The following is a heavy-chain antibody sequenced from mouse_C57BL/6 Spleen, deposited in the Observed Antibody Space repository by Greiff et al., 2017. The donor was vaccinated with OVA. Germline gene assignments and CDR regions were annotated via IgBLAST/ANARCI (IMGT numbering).Heavy chain of an antibody. V-gene: IGHV2-2*01. CDR3: ARYNGSSYKYFDV. CDR2: IWSGGST. J-gene: IGHJ1*03. CDR1: GFSLTSYG. Sequence: VKLMESGPGLVQPSQSLSITCTVSGFSLTSYGVHWVRQSPGKGLEWLGVIWSGGSTDYNAAFISRLSISKDNSKSQVFFKMNSLQAEDTATYYCARYNGSSYKYFDVWGTGTTVTVSS. D-gene: IGHD1-1*01.